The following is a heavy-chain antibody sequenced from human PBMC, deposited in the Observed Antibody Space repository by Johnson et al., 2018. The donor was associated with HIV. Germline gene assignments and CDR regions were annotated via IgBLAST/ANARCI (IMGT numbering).Heavy chain of an antibody. Sequence: VQLVESGGGLVQPGGSLRLSCAASGFTFDDFTMHWVRQAPGKGLEWVSSISWNSGGIDFADSVKGRFTIPRDNSKTTLYMQMISLRAEDTATYYCAKTGVGATDAAFDIWGQGTMVTVSS. CDR2: ISWNSGGI. CDR3: AKTGVGATDAAFDI. V-gene: IGHV3-9*01. CDR1: GFTFDDFT. D-gene: IGHD1-26*01. J-gene: IGHJ3*02.